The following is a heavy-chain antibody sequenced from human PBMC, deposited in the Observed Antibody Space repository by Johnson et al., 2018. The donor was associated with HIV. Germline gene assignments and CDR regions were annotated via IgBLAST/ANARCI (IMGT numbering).Heavy chain of an antibody. Sequence: VQLVESVGGLVQPGGSLRLSCAASGFTFSSYAMHWVRQAPGKGLEWVAVISYDGSNKYYADSVKGRFTISRDNSKNTLYLQMNSLRAGDTAVYYCARRSSSWDAFDIWGQGTMVTVSS. CDR3: ARRSSSWDAFDI. J-gene: IGHJ3*02. D-gene: IGHD6-13*01. V-gene: IGHV3-30*04. CDR1: GFTFSSYA. CDR2: ISYDGSNK.